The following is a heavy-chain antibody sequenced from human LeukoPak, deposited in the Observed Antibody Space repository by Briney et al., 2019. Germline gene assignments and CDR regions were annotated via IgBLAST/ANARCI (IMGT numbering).Heavy chain of an antibody. CDR2: INPNSGGT. D-gene: IGHD3-10*01. Sequence: ASVKVSCKASGYTFTGYYMNWVRQAPGQGLEWMGWINPNSGGTNYAQKFQGRVTMTRDTSISTAYMELSRLRSDDTAVYYCARGLGFGEFTHFDYWGQGTLVTVSS. CDR1: GYTFTGYY. CDR3: ARGLGFGEFTHFDY. V-gene: IGHV1-2*02. J-gene: IGHJ4*02.